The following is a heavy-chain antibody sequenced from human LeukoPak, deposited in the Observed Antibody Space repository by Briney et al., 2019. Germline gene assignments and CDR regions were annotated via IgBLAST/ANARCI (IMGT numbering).Heavy chain of an antibody. Sequence: ASVKVSCKASGYTFTGYYMHWVRQAPGQGLEWMGWINPNSGGTNYAQKFQGRVTMTRDTSISTAYMELSRLRSDDTAVYYCARFRTKEYSYGLDAFDIWGQGTMVTVSS. CDR2: INPNSGGT. V-gene: IGHV1-2*02. D-gene: IGHD5-18*01. CDR3: ARFRTKEYSYGLDAFDI. J-gene: IGHJ3*02. CDR1: GYTFTGYY.